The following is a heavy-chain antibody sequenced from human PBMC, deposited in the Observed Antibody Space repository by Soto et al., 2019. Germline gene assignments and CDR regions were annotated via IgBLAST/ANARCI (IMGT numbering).Heavy chain of an antibody. D-gene: IGHD1-26*01. Sequence: ASVKVSCKASGYTFTSYGISWVRQAPGQGLEGMGWISAYNGNTNYAQKLQGRVTMNTDTSTSTAYMELRSLRSDDTAVYYCERFIRETSWEEFDYWGQGTLVTVSS. J-gene: IGHJ4*02. V-gene: IGHV1-18*01. CDR3: ERFIRETSWEEFDY. CDR2: ISAYNGNT. CDR1: GYTFTSYG.